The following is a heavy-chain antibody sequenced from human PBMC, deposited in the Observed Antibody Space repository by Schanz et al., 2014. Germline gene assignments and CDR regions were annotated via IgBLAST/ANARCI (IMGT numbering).Heavy chain of an antibody. J-gene: IGHJ6*02. Sequence: QVQLQESGPGLVKPSETLSLTCTVSGDSISGSYWCWIRQPPGKGLEWIGYIYYSGGTDYNPSLKSRVTMSVDTSKNQFSLKLSSVTAADTAVYYCARARFTGYYMDVWGQGTAVTVSS. CDR2: IYYSGGT. CDR1: GDSISGSY. CDR3: ARARFTGYYMDV. D-gene: IGHD3-9*01. V-gene: IGHV4-59*01.